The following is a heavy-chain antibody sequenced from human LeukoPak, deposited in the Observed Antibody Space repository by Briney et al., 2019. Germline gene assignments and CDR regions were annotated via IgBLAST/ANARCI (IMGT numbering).Heavy chain of an antibody. CDR3: ARGYGWLSIYD. Sequence: SETLSLTCTVSGGSISSYYWTWIRQAPGMGLEWIGYINYSGSTNYNPSLKSRVTISVDTSKNQFSLRLTSVTAADTAVYYCARGYGWLSIYDWGQGTLVTVSS. V-gene: IGHV4-59*08. CDR2: INYSGST. J-gene: IGHJ4*02. CDR1: GGSISSYY. D-gene: IGHD3-9*01.